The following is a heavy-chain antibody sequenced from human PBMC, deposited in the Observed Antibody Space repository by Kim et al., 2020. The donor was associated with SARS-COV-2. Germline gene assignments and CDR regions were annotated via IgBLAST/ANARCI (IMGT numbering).Heavy chain of an antibody. D-gene: IGHD5-18*01. CDR2: ISCDSGSI. V-gene: IGHV3-9*01. CDR1: GFTFSDYA. Sequence: GGSLRLSCAASGFTFSDYAMHWVRQAPGKGLEWVSGISCDSGSIGYADSVKGRFTISRDNAKNSLYLQMNSLRAEDTALYYYAKDSGSGYSYGYSDDWGQGTLVTVSS. J-gene: IGHJ4*02. CDR3: AKDSGSGYSYGYSDD.